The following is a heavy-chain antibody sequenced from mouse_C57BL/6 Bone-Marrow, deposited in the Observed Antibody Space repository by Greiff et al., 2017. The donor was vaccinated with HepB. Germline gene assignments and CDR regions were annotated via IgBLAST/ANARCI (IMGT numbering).Heavy chain of an antibody. CDR3: ARARDGYYGSSYGYFDV. Sequence: EVKLMESGPGLVKPSQSLSLTCSVTGYSITSGYYWNWIRQFPGNKLEWMGYISYDGSNNYNPSLKNRISITRDTSKNQFFLKLNSVTTEDTATYYCARARDGYYGSSYGYFDVWGTGTTVTVSS. CDR1: GYSITSGYY. CDR2: ISYDGSN. J-gene: IGHJ1*03. V-gene: IGHV3-6*01. D-gene: IGHD1-1*01.